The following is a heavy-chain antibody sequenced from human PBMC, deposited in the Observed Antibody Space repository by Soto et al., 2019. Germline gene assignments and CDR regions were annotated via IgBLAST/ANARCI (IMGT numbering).Heavy chain of an antibody. J-gene: IGHJ4*02. Sequence: QVQLQESGPGLVKPSETLSLTCNVSGGSISSYYWSWIRQSPGKGLEWIGFIYYSGSTNYNPSLKSRVTSSVDTSKNQFSTKLSTVIDADTAVYYCARGRIAAAGITRIDNWGQGTLVTVSS. CDR1: GGSISSYY. CDR3: ARGRIAAAGITRIDN. V-gene: IGHV4-59*01. D-gene: IGHD6-13*01. CDR2: IYYSGST.